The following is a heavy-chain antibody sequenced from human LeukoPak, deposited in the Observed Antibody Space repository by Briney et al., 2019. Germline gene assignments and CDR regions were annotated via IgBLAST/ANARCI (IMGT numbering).Heavy chain of an antibody. CDR3: ARDQRVTGRPDIDY. CDR2: ISSDGSST. V-gene: IGHV3-74*03. Sequence: PGGSLSLSCAASGFTFRNHWMHWVRQTPGKGLAWVSRISSDGSSTTYADSVKGRFTISRDNAKNTLYLQMSNLRAEDTAMYYCARDQRVTGRPDIDYWGQGTLVIVSS. D-gene: IGHD6-6*01. J-gene: IGHJ4*02. CDR1: GFTFRNHW.